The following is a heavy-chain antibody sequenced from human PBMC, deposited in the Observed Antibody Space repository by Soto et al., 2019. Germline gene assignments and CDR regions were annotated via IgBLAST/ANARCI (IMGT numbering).Heavy chain of an antibody. Sequence: QVQLVQSGAEVKKPGSSVKVSCKASGGTFSSYAITWVRQAPGQGLEWMGGIIPIFGTANYAQKFQARVTITAEXSXGXXYMELSSLRSEDTAVYYCARDRGPSSGYYPYWFDPWGQGTLVTVSS. D-gene: IGHD3-22*01. CDR1: GGTFSSYA. CDR2: IIPIFGTA. CDR3: ARDRGPSSGYYPYWFDP. V-gene: IGHV1-69*12. J-gene: IGHJ5*02.